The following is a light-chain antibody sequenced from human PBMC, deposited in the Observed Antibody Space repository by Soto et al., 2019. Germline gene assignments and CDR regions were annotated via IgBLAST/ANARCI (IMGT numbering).Light chain of an antibody. CDR1: QSISTW. J-gene: IGKJ4*01. V-gene: IGKV1-5*01. Sequence: DIQMTQSPSTLSASVGDRVTISCRASQSISTWLAWYQQKPGKAPDLLIYDGSSLESGVPSRFSGSASGTEFTLTISSLQPDDFATYWCQQHFDDSPTFGGGTKVDIK. CDR2: DGS. CDR3: QQHFDDSPT.